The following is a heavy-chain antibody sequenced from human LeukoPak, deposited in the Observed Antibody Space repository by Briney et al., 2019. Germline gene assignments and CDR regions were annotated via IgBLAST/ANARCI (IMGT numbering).Heavy chain of an antibody. J-gene: IGHJ4*02. CDR2: IPYDGSNE. D-gene: IGHD2-8*01. V-gene: IGHV3-30*02. Sequence: GGSLRLSCAASGFSFSRNGMHWVRQAPGKGLEWVAHIPYDGSNEYYADSVKGRFTISRDNSKNTLYLQMNSLRAEDTAVYYCAKDQVYSIDYWGQGTLVTVSS. CDR1: GFSFSRNG. CDR3: AKDQVYSIDY.